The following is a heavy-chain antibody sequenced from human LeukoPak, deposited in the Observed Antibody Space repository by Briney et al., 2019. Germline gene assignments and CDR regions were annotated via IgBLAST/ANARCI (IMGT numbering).Heavy chain of an antibody. CDR3: AKGLGTGSVLARPLHY. Sequence: GGSLRLSCAASGFPFSTYDMHWVRQASDKGLQWVAVISSDGYRTDYPDSVRGRFTISRDNFKNTVDLQMISVTAEDTAMYFCAKGLGTGSVLARPLHYWGQGTLVTVSS. CDR1: GFPFSTYD. CDR2: ISSDGYRT. D-gene: IGHD3-10*01. V-gene: IGHV3-30*18. J-gene: IGHJ4*02.